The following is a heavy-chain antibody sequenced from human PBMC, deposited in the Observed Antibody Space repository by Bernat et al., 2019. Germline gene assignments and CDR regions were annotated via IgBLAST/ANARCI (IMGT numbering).Heavy chain of an antibody. CDR3: ARELGDRVNRYFDL. Sequence: EVQLVESGGGLVKPGGSLRLSCAASGFTFSSYSMNWVRQAPGKGLEWVSSISSSSYIYYADSVKGRFTISRDNAKNSLYLQMNSLRAEDTAVYYCARELGDRVNRYFDLWGRGTLVTVSS. J-gene: IGHJ2*01. CDR1: GFTFSSYS. D-gene: IGHD3-10*01. V-gene: IGHV3-21*01. CDR2: ISSSSYI.